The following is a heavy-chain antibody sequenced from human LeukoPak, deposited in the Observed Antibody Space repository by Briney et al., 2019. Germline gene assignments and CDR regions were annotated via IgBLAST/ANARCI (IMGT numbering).Heavy chain of an antibody. V-gene: IGHV3-33*01. CDR2: IWYDGSNK. J-gene: IGHJ5*02. D-gene: IGHD3-10*01. CDR3: ARDRTDGSGRIFDP. Sequence: GGSLRLSCAASGFTFSSYGMHWVRQAPGKGLEWVAVIWYDGSNKYYADSVKGRFTISRDISKNTLYLQMNSLRAEDTAVYYCARDRTDGSGRIFDPWGQGTLVTVSS. CDR1: GFTFSSYG.